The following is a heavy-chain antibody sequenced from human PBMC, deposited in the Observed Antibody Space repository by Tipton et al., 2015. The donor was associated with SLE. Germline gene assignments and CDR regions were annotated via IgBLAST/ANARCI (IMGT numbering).Heavy chain of an antibody. Sequence: TLSLTCAVSGGSISGYYWSWIRQPPGKELEWIGYIHYSGTIYYNPSLKSRVTMSIDTSKNQLSLKLSSVTAADTAVYYCARGGRGDGGNPFDPWGQGTLVTVSS. D-gene: IGHD4-23*01. CDR2: IHYSGTI. V-gene: IGHV4-59*04. CDR3: ARGGRGDGGNPFDP. CDR1: GGSISGYY. J-gene: IGHJ5*02.